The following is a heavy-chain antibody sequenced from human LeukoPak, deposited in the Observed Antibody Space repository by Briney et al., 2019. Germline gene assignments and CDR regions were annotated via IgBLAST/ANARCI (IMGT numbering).Heavy chain of an antibody. V-gene: IGHV3-7*01. CDR1: GFAFSSYW. J-gene: IGHJ5*02. D-gene: IGHD1-7*01. CDR2: IKQDGSEK. CDR3: ARGQTTFDP. Sequence: PGGSLRLSCAVSGFAFSSYWMSWVRQAPGKGLEWVANIKQDGSEKYYVDSVKGRFTIPRDNARNSLYLQMNSLRAEDTAVYYCARGQTTFDPWGQGTLVTVSS.